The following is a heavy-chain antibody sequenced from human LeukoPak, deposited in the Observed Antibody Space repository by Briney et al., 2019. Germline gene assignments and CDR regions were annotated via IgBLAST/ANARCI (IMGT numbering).Heavy chain of an antibody. CDR1: GFTFSSYA. V-gene: IGHV3-30-3*01. Sequence: GRSLRLSCAASGFTFSSYAMHWVRQAPGKGLEWVAVISYDGSNKYYADSVKGRFTISRDNPKNTLYLQMNSLRAEDTAVYYCARDYYDSSGYWAPDAFDIWGQGTMVTVSS. CDR2: ISYDGSNK. J-gene: IGHJ3*02. D-gene: IGHD3-22*01. CDR3: ARDYYDSSGYWAPDAFDI.